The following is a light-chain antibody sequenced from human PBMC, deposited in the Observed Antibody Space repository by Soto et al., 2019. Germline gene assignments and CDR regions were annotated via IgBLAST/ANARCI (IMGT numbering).Light chain of an antibody. CDR2: LNSDGSH. CDR1: SGHSSYA. CDR3: QTWGTGIRV. V-gene: IGLV4-69*01. J-gene: IGLJ3*02. Sequence: QLVLTQSPSASASLGASGKLTCTRSSGHSSYAIAWHQQQPEKGPRYLMKLNSDGSHSKGDGIPDRFSGSSSGAERYLTISSLQSEDEADYYCQTWGTGIRVFGGGTKLTVL.